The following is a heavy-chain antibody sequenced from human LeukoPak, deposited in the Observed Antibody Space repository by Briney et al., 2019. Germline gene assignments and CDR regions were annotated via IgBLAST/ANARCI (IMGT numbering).Heavy chain of an antibody. CDR3: ARASEHEWIPPYYYYYMDV. CDR1: GYTFTSHA. J-gene: IGHJ6*03. Sequence: GASVKVSCKASGYTFTSHAMNWVRQAPGEGLEWMGWINTKTGNPTYAQGFIGRLVFSLDTSVSTAYLQIDSLQAEDTAVYYCARASEHEWIPPYYYYYMDVWGEGTTVSVSS. CDR2: INTKTGNP. V-gene: IGHV7-4-1*01. D-gene: IGHD1-14*01.